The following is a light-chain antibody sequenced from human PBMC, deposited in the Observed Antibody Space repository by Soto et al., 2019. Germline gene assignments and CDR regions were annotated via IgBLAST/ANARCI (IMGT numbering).Light chain of an antibody. V-gene: IGLV2-11*01. Sequence: QSVLTQPRSVSRSPGQSVTTSCTGTSSDVGGYNYVSWYQQHPGKAPKLMIYDVSKRPSGVPDRFSGSKSGNTASLTISGLQAEDEADYYCCSYAGSYTYVFGTGTKVTVL. J-gene: IGLJ1*01. CDR3: CSYAGSYTYV. CDR1: SSDVGGYNY. CDR2: DVS.